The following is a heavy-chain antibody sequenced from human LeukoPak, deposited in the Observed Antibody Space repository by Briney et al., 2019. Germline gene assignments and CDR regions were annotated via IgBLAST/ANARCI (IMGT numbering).Heavy chain of an antibody. CDR3: ALLAVASDFDY. D-gene: IGHD6-19*01. Sequence: GGSLRLSCAVSGFPFSIYEMNWVRQAPGKGLEWVSNIGSSGTTIYYADSVKGRFSISRDNGKNSLYLQMNSLRVEDTAVYYCALLAVASDFDYWGQGALVTVSS. J-gene: IGHJ4*02. CDR1: GFPFSIYE. CDR2: IGSSGTTI. V-gene: IGHV3-48*03.